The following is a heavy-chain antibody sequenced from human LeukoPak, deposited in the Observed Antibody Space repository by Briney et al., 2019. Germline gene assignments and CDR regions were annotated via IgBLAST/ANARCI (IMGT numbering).Heavy chain of an antibody. Sequence: AAVKVSCKASGYTFTRYFIHWVGPAARQGLEWMGWMNEKSGGTNYAQKYQGRVTRARDTSIGPAYMGVSRLRSDDTAVYYCAREEIGIRVDSGGRATLVTVPS. CDR1: GYTFTRYF. CDR3: AREEIGIRVDS. CDR2: MNEKSGGT. V-gene: IGHV1-2*02. D-gene: IGHD3/OR15-3a*01. J-gene: IGHJ1*01.